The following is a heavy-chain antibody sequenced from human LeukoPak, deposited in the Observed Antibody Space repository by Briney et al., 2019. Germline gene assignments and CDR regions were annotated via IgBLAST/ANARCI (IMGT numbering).Heavy chain of an antibody. Sequence: ASVKVSCKASGYTFTGYYMHWVRQAPGQGLEWMGWINPNSGGTNYAQKFKGRVTMTRDTSISTAYMALSRLRSDDTAVYYCARDVITMVRGVQSYYYMDVWGKGTTVTVSS. CDR1: GYTFTGYY. J-gene: IGHJ6*03. CDR3: ARDVITMVRGVQSYYYMDV. D-gene: IGHD3-10*01. V-gene: IGHV1-2*02. CDR2: INPNSGGT.